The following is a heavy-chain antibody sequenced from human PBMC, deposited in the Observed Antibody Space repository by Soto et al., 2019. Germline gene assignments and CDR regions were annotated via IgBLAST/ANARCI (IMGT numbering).Heavy chain of an antibody. CDR2: ISKSGDST. CDR3: AKGSFGFDY. V-gene: IGHV3-23*01. CDR1: GVTFTSYA. Sequence: RGSLRLSCAASGVTFTSYAMTWVRQVPGEGLQWVSSISKSGDSTYYADSVKGRFTTSRDNSKNTLYLQMNSLRAEDTAIYYCAKGSFGFDYWGQGTLVTVSS. J-gene: IGHJ4*02. D-gene: IGHD3-10*01.